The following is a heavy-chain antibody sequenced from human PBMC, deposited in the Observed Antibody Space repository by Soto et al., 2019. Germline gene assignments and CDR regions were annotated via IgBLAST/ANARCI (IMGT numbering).Heavy chain of an antibody. D-gene: IGHD5-18*01. Sequence: QVQLVESGGGVAQPGRSLRLFCAASGFTLSSYSLHWVRQSPGKGLEWVAAISSDGTEKHYADSVKGRFTISRDNSKNTLSLQVNSLRTEDTAVYYCARMFGFSYGTASRGMDVWGQGTTVTVSS. V-gene: IGHV3-30*04. CDR1: GFTLSSYS. CDR3: ARMFGFSYGTASRGMDV. CDR2: ISSDGTEK. J-gene: IGHJ6*02.